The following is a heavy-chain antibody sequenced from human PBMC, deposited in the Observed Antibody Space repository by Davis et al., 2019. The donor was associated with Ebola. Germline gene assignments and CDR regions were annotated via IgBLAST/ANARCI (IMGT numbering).Heavy chain of an antibody. CDR3: TSYDS. J-gene: IGHJ4*02. CDR1: GGSISSGDYY. Sequence: SETLSLTCTVSGGSISSGDYYWSWIRQPPGKGLEWIGYLFYSGSPSYNPSLKSRVSISLDTSKNQFSLKVTSMTAADTAVYYCTSYDSWGQGAHVTVSS. D-gene: IGHD3-16*01. V-gene: IGHV4-30-4*01. CDR2: LFYSGSP.